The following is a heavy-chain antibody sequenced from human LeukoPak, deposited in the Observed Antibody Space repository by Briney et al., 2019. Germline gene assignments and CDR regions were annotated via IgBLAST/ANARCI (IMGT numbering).Heavy chain of an antibody. CDR3: ARDYYDILTGSGTNWFDP. J-gene: IGHJ5*02. V-gene: IGHV4-31*03. Sequence: PSETLSLTCTVSGGSISGGGYYWSWIRQHPGKGLEWIGYIYYSGSTYYNPSLKSRLTISLDTSKNQFSLKLSSVTAADTAVYYCARDYYDILTGSGTNWFDPWGQGTLVTVSS. CDR2: IYYSGST. CDR1: GGSISGGGYY. D-gene: IGHD3-9*01.